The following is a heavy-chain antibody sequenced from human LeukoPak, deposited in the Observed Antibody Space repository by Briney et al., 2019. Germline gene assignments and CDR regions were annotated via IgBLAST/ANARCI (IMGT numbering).Heavy chain of an antibody. D-gene: IGHD6-13*01. Sequence: GGPLRLSCAASGFTFSSYSMNWVRQAPGKGLEWVSSISSSSSYIYYADSVKGRFTISRDNAKNSPYLQMNSLRAEDTAVYYCARASGYSSSWYAFDIWGQGTMVTVSS. CDR1: GFTFSSYS. V-gene: IGHV3-21*01. CDR2: ISSSSSYI. CDR3: ARASGYSSSWYAFDI. J-gene: IGHJ3*02.